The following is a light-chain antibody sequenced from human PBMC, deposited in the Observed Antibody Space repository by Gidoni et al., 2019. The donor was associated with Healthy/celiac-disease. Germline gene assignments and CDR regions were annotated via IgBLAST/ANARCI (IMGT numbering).Light chain of an antibody. CDR3: QQYGCSPPYT. J-gene: IGKJ2*01. CDR2: GAS. CDR1: QSVSSSY. Sequence: EIVLPHSPGTLSLSPGERSTLSCRASQSVSSSYLAWYQQKPGRAPRPLIYGASSRATGIPDRFSGSGSGTDFTLTISRLEPEDFAVYYCQQYGCSPPYTFGQXTKLEIK. V-gene: IGKV3-20*01.